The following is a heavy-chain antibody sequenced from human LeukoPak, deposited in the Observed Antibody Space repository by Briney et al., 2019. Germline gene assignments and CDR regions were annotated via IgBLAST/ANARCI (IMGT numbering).Heavy chain of an antibody. CDR2: INHSGST. CDR3: ARGGPVLRYFDVLTLAGYFDY. V-gene: IGHV4-34*01. Sequence: SETLSLTCAVYGGSFSRYYWSWIRQPPGKGLEWIGEINHSGSTNYKPSFKSRVTISVDTSKNQFSLKLSSVTAADTAVYYCARGGPVLRYFDVLTLAGYFDYWGQGTLVTVSS. CDR1: GGSFSRYY. D-gene: IGHD3-9*01. J-gene: IGHJ4*02.